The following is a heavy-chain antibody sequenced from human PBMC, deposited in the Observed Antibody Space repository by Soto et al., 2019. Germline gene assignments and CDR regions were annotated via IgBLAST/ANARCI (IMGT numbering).Heavy chain of an antibody. V-gene: IGHV5-51*01. J-gene: IGHJ6*02. CDR1: GYSFTSYW. CDR3: SRRGGATNYYYYGMDV. CDR2: IYPGDSDT. Sequence: GASLKISCKGSGYSFTSYWIGWVRQMPGKGLEWMVIIYPGDSDTRYSPSFQGQVTISADKSISTAYLQWSSLKASDTAMYYCSRRGGATNYYYYGMDVWGQGTTVTVSS. D-gene: IGHD5-12*01.